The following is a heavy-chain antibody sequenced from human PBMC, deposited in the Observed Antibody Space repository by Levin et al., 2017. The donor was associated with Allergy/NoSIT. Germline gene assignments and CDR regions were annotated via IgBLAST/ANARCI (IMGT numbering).Heavy chain of an antibody. D-gene: IGHD5-12*01. CDR1: GFTFSSYA. CDR2: ISYDGSNK. CDR3: ARDPNWWVVATINSSPYFDY. J-gene: IGHJ4*02. Sequence: RGESLKISCAASGFTFSSYAMHWVRQAPGKGLEWVAVISYDGSNKYYADSVKGRFTISRDNSKNTLYLQMNSLRAEDTAVYYCARDPNWWVVATINSSPYFDYWGQGTLVTVSS. V-gene: IGHV3-30-3*01.